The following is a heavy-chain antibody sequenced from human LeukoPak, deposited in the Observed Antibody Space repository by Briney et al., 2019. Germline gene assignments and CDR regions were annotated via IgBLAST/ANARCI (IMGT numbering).Heavy chain of an antibody. Sequence: GGSLRLSCAASGFTFSSYSMNWVRQAPGKGLEWVSSISSSSSYIYYADSVKGRFTISRGNAKNSLYLQMNSLRAEDTAVYYCARTTDTAMGYYFDYWGQGTLVTVSS. CDR1: GFTFSSYS. J-gene: IGHJ4*02. D-gene: IGHD5-18*01. CDR2: ISSSSSYI. V-gene: IGHV3-21*01. CDR3: ARTTDTAMGYYFDY.